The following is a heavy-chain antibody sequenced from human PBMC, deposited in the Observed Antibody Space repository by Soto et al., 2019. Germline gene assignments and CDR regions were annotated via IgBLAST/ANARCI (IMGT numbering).Heavy chain of an antibody. J-gene: IGHJ5*01. CDR2: LSGYNGNT. D-gene: IGHD2-8*01. CDR1: GYAFSGYR. Sequence: QVQLVQSGAEMKQPGASVKVSCKTSGYAFSGYRLSWVRQGPGQGLEWMGWLSGYNGNTDYAQKFKGRVTMTTDTSTSKAYMELRSLRSDDTAVYYCARDLGPPNWFDSWGQGTLVTVSS. V-gene: IGHV1-18*01. CDR3: ARDLGPPNWFDS.